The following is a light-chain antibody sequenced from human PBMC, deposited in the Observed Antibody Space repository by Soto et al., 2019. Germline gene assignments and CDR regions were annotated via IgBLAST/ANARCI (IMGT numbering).Light chain of an antibody. CDR1: SSDVGSYNL. J-gene: IGLJ3*02. CDR2: EGS. CDR3: CSFARGSTVV. V-gene: IGLV2-23*01. Sequence: QSVLTQPASVSGSPGQSITISCTGTSSDVGSYNLVSWYQQHPGNAPKLMIYEGSKRPSGVSNRFFGSKSGNTASLTISGLQAEDEADYYCCSFARGSTVVFGGGTKLTVL.